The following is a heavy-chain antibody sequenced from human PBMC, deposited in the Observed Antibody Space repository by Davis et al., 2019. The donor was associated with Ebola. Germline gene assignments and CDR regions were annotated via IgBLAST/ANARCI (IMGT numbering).Heavy chain of an antibody. J-gene: IGHJ6*02. D-gene: IGHD5-18*01. Sequence: GESLKISCKGSGYSFTSYWISWVRQMPGKGLEWMGIIYPGDSDTRYSPSFQGQVTISADKSISTAYLQWSSLKASDTAMYYCARGGGYSYGTRYYYYGMDVWGQGTTVTVSS. CDR2: IYPGDSDT. CDR1: GYSFTSYW. V-gene: IGHV5-51*01. CDR3: ARGGGYSYGTRYYYYGMDV.